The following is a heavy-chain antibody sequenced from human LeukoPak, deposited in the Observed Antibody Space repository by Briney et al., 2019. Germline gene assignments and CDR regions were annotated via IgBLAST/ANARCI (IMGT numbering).Heavy chain of an antibody. CDR3: AKDMGSSRLRAFDI. J-gene: IGHJ3*02. Sequence: GGSLRLSCAASGFTFDDYAMHWVRQAPGKGLVGVSGISWNSGSIGYADSVKGRFTISRDNAKNSLYLQMNSLRAEDTALYYCAKDMGSSRLRAFDIWGQGTMVTVSS. CDR1: GFTFDDYA. V-gene: IGHV3-9*01. CDR2: ISWNSGSI. D-gene: IGHD3-10*01.